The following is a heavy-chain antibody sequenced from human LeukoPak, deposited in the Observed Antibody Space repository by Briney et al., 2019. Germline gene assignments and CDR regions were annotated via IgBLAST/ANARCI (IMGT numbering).Heavy chain of an antibody. Sequence: GGSLRLSCAASGFTFSSYGMHWVRQAPGKGLEWVAFIRYDGSNKYYADSVKGRFTISRDNSKNTLYLQMNSLRAEYTAVYYCAAGYCSGGSCYFDYWGQGTLVTVSS. CDR2: IRYDGSNK. D-gene: IGHD2-15*01. CDR3: AAGYCSGGSCYFDY. CDR1: GFTFSSYG. V-gene: IGHV3-30*02. J-gene: IGHJ4*02.